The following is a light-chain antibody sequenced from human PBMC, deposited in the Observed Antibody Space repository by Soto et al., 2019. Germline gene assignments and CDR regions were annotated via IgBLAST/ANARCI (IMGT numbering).Light chain of an antibody. CDR2: DAS. CDR1: QSVSTY. J-gene: IGKJ4*02. Sequence: EIVLTQSPATLSLSPGERATLSCRASQSVSTYLAWYQQKPGQAPRLLIYDASNRATGIPARFSGSGSGTDFTLTISRLEPEDFAIYYCQQRCNWPPVTFGGGTKVDI. V-gene: IGKV3-11*01. CDR3: QQRCNWPPVT.